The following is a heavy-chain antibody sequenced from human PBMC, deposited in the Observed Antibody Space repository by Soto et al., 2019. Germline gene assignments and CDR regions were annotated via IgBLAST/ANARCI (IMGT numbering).Heavy chain of an antibody. V-gene: IGHV1-3*01. CDR2: INAGNGNT. CDR1: GYTFTTYA. Sequence: PSVKVSCKASGYTFTTYAMHWVRQAPGQRLEWMGWINAGNGNTKYTQKFQVRVTITGDTSASTAYMELSSLRSEDTAVYYCGRPIPCGWYYFDYWGQGTLVTVSS. CDR3: GRPIPCGWYYFDY. D-gene: IGHD6-19*01. J-gene: IGHJ4*02.